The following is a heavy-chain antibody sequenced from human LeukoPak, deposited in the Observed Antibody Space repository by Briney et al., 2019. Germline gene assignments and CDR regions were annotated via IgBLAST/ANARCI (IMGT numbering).Heavy chain of an antibody. CDR2: ISYDGSNK. Sequence: GRSLRLSCAASGFTFSSYAMHWVRQAPGKGLEWVAVISYDGSNKYYADSVKGRFTISRDNSKNTLYLQMNSLRAEDTAVYYCARTYYYDSSGYLTPYYFDYWGQGTLVTVSS. D-gene: IGHD3-22*01. CDR3: ARTYYYDSSGYLTPYYFDY. J-gene: IGHJ4*02. CDR1: GFTFSSYA. V-gene: IGHV3-30-3*01.